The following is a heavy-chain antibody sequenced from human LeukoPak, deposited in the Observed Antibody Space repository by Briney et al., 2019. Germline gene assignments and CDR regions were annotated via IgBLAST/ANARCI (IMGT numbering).Heavy chain of an antibody. V-gene: IGHV4-61*02. J-gene: IGHJ4*01. CDR3: ARDQQLAYCGGDCFSAN. D-gene: IGHD2-21*02. Sequence: SETLSLTCTVSGGSISSGGYYWSWIRQPAGKGLEWIGRAYSSGSTDYNPSLQSRVTMSLDTSKNQFSLKVNSVTATDTAMYYCARDQQLAYCGGDCFSANWGQGTLVTVSS. CDR2: AYSSGST. CDR1: GGSISSGGYY.